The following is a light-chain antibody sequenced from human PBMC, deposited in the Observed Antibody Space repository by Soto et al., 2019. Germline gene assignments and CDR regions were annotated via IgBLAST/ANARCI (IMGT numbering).Light chain of an antibody. J-gene: IGKJ4*01. V-gene: IGKV3D-15*01. CDR1: QSVRSH. CDR3: QQYDNWPLT. Sequence: EVELTQSPCTLSLSPVERATLSCMASQSVRSHLAWFQQKPGQAPRLLMYGVSTRATGIPARFSGSGSGTDFTLTISSLQSEDFGVYFCQQYDNWPLTFGGGTKVDIK. CDR2: GVS.